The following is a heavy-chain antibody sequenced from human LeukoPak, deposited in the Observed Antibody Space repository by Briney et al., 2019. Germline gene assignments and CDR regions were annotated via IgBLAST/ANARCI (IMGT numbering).Heavy chain of an antibody. D-gene: IGHD3-10*01. Sequence: SETLSLTCTVSGGSITSSSYYWGWIRQPPGKGLEWIGRIYSRGSTNYNPSLKSRVTMSVDTPKNQFSLKLSSVTAADTAVYYCATDGMVRGPDAWFDSWGQGTLVTVSS. CDR3: ATDGMVRGPDAWFDS. V-gene: IGHV4-39*07. CDR1: GGSITSSSYY. CDR2: IYSRGST. J-gene: IGHJ5*01.